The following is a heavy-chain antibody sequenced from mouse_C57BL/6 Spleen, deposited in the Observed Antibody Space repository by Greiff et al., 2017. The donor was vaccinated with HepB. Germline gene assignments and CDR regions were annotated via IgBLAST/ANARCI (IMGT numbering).Heavy chain of an antibody. J-gene: IGHJ1*03. V-gene: IGHV1-82*01. CDR3: AGITTADWYFDV. Sequence: QVQLKESGPELVKPGASVKISCKASGYAFSSSWMNWVKQRPGKGLEWIGRIYPGDGDTNYNGKFKGKATLTADKSSSTAYMQLSSLTSEDSAVYFCAGITTADWYFDVWGTGTTVTVSS. CDR2: IYPGDGDT. CDR1: GYAFSSSW. D-gene: IGHD1-2*01.